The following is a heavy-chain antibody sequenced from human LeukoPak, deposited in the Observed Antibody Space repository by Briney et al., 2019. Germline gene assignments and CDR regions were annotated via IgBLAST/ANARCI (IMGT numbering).Heavy chain of an antibody. J-gene: IGHJ5*02. D-gene: IGHD6-19*01. CDR2: IYYSGST. V-gene: IGHV4-59*01. CDR1: GGSISSYY. Sequence: SETLSLTCTVSGGSISSYYWSWIRQPPGKGLEWIGYIYYSGSTNYNPSLKSRVTISVDTSKNQFSLKLSSVTAADTAVYYCAGREAVAGSWSDPWGQGTLVTVSS. CDR3: AGREAVAGSWSDP.